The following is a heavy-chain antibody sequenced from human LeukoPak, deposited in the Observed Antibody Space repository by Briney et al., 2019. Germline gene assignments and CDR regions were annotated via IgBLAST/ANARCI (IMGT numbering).Heavy chain of an antibody. Sequence: AESLKISCKAAGYSISSYWAVRVRQMAGKGVEWLVIIYPGDSDTRYNPSFQGHVTLSVNNSTSTAFLQWSSLKASDTAMYYCARDGYDGRAYFDYWGQGTVVTVSS. CDR2: IYPGDSDT. CDR3: ARDGYDGRAYFDY. V-gene: IGHV5-51*02. CDR1: GYSISSYW. J-gene: IGHJ4*02. D-gene: IGHD5-12*01.